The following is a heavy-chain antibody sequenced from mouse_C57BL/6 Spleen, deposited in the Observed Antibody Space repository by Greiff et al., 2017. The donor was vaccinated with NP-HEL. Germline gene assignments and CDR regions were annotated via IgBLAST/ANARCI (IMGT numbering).Heavy chain of an antibody. CDR1: GYTFTSYW. CDR2: INPSSGYT. Sequence: QVQLQQSGAELAKPGASVKLSCKASGYTFTSYWMHWVKQRPGQGLEWIGYINPSSGYTKYNQKFKDKATLTVDTSSSTAYMQLSSLTSEDSAVYYCARSGYDYDSYAMDYWGQGTSVTVSS. J-gene: IGHJ4*01. V-gene: IGHV1-7*01. CDR3: ARSGYDYDSYAMDY. D-gene: IGHD2-4*01.